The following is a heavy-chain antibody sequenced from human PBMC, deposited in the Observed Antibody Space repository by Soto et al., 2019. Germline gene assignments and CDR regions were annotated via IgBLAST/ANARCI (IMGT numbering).Heavy chain of an antibody. CDR2: ISGYNVYT. CDR3: ARDRDYSHTDADIDY. Sequence: QVQLMQSGAEVRRPGTSMRISCTTSGYNFNTYGIIWVRQAPGQGLEWMGWISGYNVYTKYAQNFEDSVTLRTDPSTSTAFLELRNLRSGDTALYFCARDRDYSHTDADIDYWGQGTLVTVSS. D-gene: IGHD3-16*01. V-gene: IGHV1-18*01. CDR1: GYNFNTYG. J-gene: IGHJ4*02.